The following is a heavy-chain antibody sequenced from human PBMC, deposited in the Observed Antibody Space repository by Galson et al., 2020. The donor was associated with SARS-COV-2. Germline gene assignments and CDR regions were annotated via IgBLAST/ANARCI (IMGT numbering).Heavy chain of an antibody. J-gene: IGHJ6*02. CDR1: RFTYSSYA. Sequence: GGSLRLSCAASRFTYSSYAMHWVRQAPGKGLEWVAVISYDGSNQYYADSVKGRFTISRDNSKDTLYLQMNSLRAEDTAVYYCARDISYYGSGNYYYGLYYGMDVWGQGTTVTVSS. D-gene: IGHD3-10*01. CDR2: ISYDGSNQ. V-gene: IGHV3-30-3*01. CDR3: ARDISYYGSGNYYYGLYYGMDV.